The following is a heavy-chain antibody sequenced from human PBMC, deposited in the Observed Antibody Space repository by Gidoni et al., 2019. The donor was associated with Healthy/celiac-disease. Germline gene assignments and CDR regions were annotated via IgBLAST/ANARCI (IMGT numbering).Heavy chain of an antibody. CDR2: ISWDGGST. Sequence: EVQLVESGGVVVQPGGSLRLSCAASGFTFDDYTMHWVRQAPGKGLEWVSLISWDGGSTYYADSVKGRFTISRDNSKNSLYLQMNSLRTEDTALYYCAKDIRGYCSGGSCYPPSDYFDYWGQGTLVTVSS. D-gene: IGHD2-15*01. V-gene: IGHV3-43*01. J-gene: IGHJ4*02. CDR1: GFTFDDYT. CDR3: AKDIRGYCSGGSCYPPSDYFDY.